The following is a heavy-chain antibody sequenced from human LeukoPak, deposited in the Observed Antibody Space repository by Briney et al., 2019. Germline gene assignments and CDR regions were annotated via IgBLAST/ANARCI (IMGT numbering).Heavy chain of an antibody. CDR1: GYTFTSYY. CDR3: AGHPSGVAVAAPFDY. V-gene: IGHV1-46*01. CDR2: INPSGGST. Sequence: ASVTVSCKSSGYTFTSYYMHWVRQAPGQGLEWMGIINPSGGSTSYAQKFQGRVTMTRDTSTSTVYMELSSLRSEDTAVYYCAGHPSGVAVAAPFDYWGQGTLVTASS. J-gene: IGHJ4*02. D-gene: IGHD6-19*01.